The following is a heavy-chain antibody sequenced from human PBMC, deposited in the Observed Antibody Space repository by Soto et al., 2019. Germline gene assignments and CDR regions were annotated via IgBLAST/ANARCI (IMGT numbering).Heavy chain of an antibody. CDR3: AREGYCTNGVCYKDFDD. D-gene: IGHD2-8*01. J-gene: IGHJ4*02. V-gene: IGHV1-18*01. CDR1: GYTFTSYG. CDR2: ISAYNGNT. Sequence: ASVKVSCKASGYTFTSYGISWVRQAPGQGLEWMGWISAYNGNTNYAQKLQGRVTMTTDTSTSTAYMELRSLRSDDTAVYYCAREGYCTNGVCYKDFDDWGQRTLVTVS.